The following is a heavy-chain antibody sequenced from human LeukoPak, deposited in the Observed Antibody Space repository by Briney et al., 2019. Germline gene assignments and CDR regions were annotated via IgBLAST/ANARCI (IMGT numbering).Heavy chain of an antibody. CDR1: GYSISSGYY. J-gene: IGHJ6*03. V-gene: IGHV4-38-2*02. CDR2: IYHSGST. D-gene: IGHD1-26*01. Sequence: PSETLSLTCTVSGYSISSGYYWGWIRQPPGKGLEWIGSIYHSGSTYYNPSLKSRVTISVDTSQNQFSLKLSSVTAADTAVYYCARRGSYYYYYYMDVWGKRTTVTVSS. CDR3: ARRGSYYYYYYMDV.